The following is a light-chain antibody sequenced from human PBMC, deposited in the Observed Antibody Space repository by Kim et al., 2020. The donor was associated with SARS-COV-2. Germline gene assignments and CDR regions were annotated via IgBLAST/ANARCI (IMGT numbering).Light chain of an antibody. V-gene: IGLV1-40*01. CDR2: GNN. CDR3: QSYDNSLSGYV. Sequence: RVTISCTGSSSNIGAGYDVHWYQQLPGTAPKLVIYGNNNRPSGVPDRFSGSKSGTSASLAITGLQAEGEADYYCQSYDNSLSGYVFGTGTKVTVL. J-gene: IGLJ1*01. CDR1: SSNIGAGYD.